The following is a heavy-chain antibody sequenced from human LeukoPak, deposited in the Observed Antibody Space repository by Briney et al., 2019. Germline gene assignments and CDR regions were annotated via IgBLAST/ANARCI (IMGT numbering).Heavy chain of an antibody. D-gene: IGHD6-19*01. Sequence: GGSLRLSCAASGFTFSSYAIHWVRQAPGKGLEYVAAISSNGGSTFYANSVKGRFIVSRDNSKNTLSLQMGSLRTEDLAMYYCARRAPGFSSGWLDYWGQGTPVTVSS. CDR1: GFTFSSYA. J-gene: IGHJ4*02. V-gene: IGHV3-64*01. CDR2: ISSNGGST. CDR3: ARRAPGFSSGWLDY.